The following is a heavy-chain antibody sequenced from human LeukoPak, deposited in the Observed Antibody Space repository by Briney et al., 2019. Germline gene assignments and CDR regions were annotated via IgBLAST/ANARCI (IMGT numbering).Heavy chain of an antibody. CDR1: GGSISSYY. J-gene: IGHJ4*01. D-gene: IGHD3-10*01. Sequence: SETLSLTCTVSGGSISSYYWSWIRQPPGKGLEWIGYIYYSGSTNYNPSLKSRVTISVDTSKNQFSLKLSSVTAADTAVYYCARVRGLQYYFDYWGQGTLVTVSS. CDR3: ARVRGLQYYFDY. CDR2: IYYSGST. V-gene: IGHV4-59*01.